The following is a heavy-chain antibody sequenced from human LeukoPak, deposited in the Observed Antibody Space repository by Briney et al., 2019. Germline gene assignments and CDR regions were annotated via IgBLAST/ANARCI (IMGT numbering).Heavy chain of an antibody. CDR2: ISTTGANT. CDR1: GFTFSTYA. J-gene: IGHJ4*02. Sequence: GGSLRLSCAASGFTFSTYAMSWVRQAPGKGLEWVSTISTTGANTYYADSVQGRFTISRDNSKNTQSLQMNSLRGEDTAVYYCLGCCSGGSCYSGAHWGQGTLVTVSS. V-gene: IGHV3-23*01. CDR3: LGCCSGGSCYSGAH. D-gene: IGHD2-15*01.